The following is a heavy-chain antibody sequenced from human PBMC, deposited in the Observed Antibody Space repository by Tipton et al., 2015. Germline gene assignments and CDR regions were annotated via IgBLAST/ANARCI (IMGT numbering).Heavy chain of an antibody. Sequence: TLSLTCTVSGDSISSSSYFWGWIRQPPGKGLEWIGSIYYSGSAYYNPSLKSRVTISVDTSKNQFSLKRSSVTAADTAVYYCARSNYDLLTGYSRSFDYWGRGTLVTVSS. D-gene: IGHD3-9*01. CDR2: IYYSGSA. CDR1: GDSISSSSYF. J-gene: IGHJ4*02. CDR3: ARSNYDLLTGYSRSFDY. V-gene: IGHV4-39*01.